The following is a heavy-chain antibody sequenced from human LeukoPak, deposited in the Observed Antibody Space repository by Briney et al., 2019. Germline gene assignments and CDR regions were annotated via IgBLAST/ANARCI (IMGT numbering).Heavy chain of an antibody. CDR3: ARDTPQHLKRYDY. V-gene: IGHV1-18*01. J-gene: IGHJ4*02. Sequence: ASVKVSCKTSGYNFDKFGIAWVRQAPGQGLEWMGWINTHNGNAKYAQQYQGRVTMTTDTTTSTVYMELRSLRSDDTAVYFCARDTPQHLKRYDYWGQGTQVTVSS. CDR2: INTHNGNA. CDR1: GYNFDKFG. D-gene: IGHD6-13*01.